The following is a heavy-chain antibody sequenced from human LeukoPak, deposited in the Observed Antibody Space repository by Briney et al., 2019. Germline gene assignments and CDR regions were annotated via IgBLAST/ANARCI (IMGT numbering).Heavy chain of an antibody. CDR3: ARLGGYSTRDFDY. CDR1: GGTFSSYA. V-gene: IGHV1-69*05. D-gene: IGHD3-22*01. Sequence: SVKVSCKASGGTFSSYAISWVRQAPGQWLEWMGGIIPIFGTANYAQKFQGRVTITTDESTSTAYMELSSLRSEDTAVYYCARLGGYSTRDFDYWGQGTLVTVSS. J-gene: IGHJ4*02. CDR2: IIPIFGTA.